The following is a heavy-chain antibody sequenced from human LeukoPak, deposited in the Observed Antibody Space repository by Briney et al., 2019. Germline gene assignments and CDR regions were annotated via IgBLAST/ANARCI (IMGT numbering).Heavy chain of an antibody. CDR1: GSTFSSYG. Sequence: PGRSLRPSCAASGSTFSSYGMHWVRQAPGKGLEWVAVISYDGNNKYYADSVKGRFTISRDSSKNTLYLQMNSLRAEDTAVYYCAKGSEPTVVTPIGMYWGQGTLVTVSS. D-gene: IGHD4-23*01. CDR3: AKGSEPTVVTPIGMY. CDR2: ISYDGNNK. V-gene: IGHV3-30*18. J-gene: IGHJ4*02.